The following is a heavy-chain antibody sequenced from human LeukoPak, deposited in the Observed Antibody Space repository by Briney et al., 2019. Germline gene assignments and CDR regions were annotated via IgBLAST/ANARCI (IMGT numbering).Heavy chain of an antibody. D-gene: IGHD3-10*01. CDR3: ARTRAGYGSGSYYNRGPQYYFDY. CDR2: IYTSGST. Sequence: SETLSLTCTVSGGSISSYYWSWIRQPPGKGLEWIGYIYTSGSTNYNPSLKSRVTISVDTSKNQFSLKLSFVTAADTAVYYCARTRAGYGSGSYYNRGPQYYFDYWGQGTLVTVSS. CDR1: GGSISSYY. J-gene: IGHJ4*02. V-gene: IGHV4-4*09.